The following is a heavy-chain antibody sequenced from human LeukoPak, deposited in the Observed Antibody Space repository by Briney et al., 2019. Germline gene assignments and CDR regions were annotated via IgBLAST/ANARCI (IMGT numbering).Heavy chain of an antibody. CDR3: ARVIVVVPAATLSGMDV. CDR2: ISSSSSYI. V-gene: IGHV3-21*01. Sequence: GGSLRLSCAASGFTVSSNYMSWVRQAPGKGLEWVSSISSSSSYIYYADSVKGRFTISRDNAKNSLYLQMNSLRAEDTAVYYCARVIVVVPAATLSGMDVWGQGTTVTVSS. J-gene: IGHJ6*02. CDR1: GFTVSSNY. D-gene: IGHD2-2*01.